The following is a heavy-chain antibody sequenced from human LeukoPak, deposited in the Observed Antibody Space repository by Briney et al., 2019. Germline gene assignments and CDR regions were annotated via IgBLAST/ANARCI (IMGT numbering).Heavy chain of an antibody. V-gene: IGHV4-39*07. D-gene: IGHD5-18*01. Sequence: SETLSLTCTVSGGSISSSSYYWGWIRQPPGKGLEWIGSIYYSGSTYYNPSLKSRVTISVDTSKNQFSLKLSSVTAADTAVYYCARSGGRPWIQLCKFDYWGQGTLVTVSS. J-gene: IGHJ4*02. CDR3: ARSGGRPWIQLCKFDY. CDR1: GGSISSSSYY. CDR2: IYYSGST.